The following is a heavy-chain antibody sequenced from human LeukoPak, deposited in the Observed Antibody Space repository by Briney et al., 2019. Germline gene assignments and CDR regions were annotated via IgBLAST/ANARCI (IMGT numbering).Heavy chain of an antibody. CDR3: ARLRRDSSSWFDAPFDY. J-gene: IGHJ4*02. CDR2: ISGSGGST. CDR1: GFTFSSYA. V-gene: IGHV3-23*01. D-gene: IGHD6-13*01. Sequence: GGSLRLSCAASGFTFSSYAMSWVRQAPGKGLEWVSAISGSGGSTYYADSVKGRFTISRDNSKNSLYLQMNSLRAEDTAVYYCARLRRDSSSWFDAPFDYWGQGTLVTVSS.